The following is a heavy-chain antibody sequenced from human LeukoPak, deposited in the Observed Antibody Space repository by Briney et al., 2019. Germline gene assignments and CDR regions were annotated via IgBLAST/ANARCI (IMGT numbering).Heavy chain of an antibody. D-gene: IGHD5-12*01. CDR1: GFSFSDST. CDR2: MKEDGSDE. CDR3: ARDHRYAFDN. J-gene: IGHJ4*02. V-gene: IGHV3-7*01. Sequence: GGSLRLSCVASGFSFSDSTMSWVRQAAGRGLEWVAKMKEDGSDENYVDSVKGRFTISGDSAKNSVFLQMNNLRVEDTAVYYCARDHRYAFDNWGQGTLVTVSS.